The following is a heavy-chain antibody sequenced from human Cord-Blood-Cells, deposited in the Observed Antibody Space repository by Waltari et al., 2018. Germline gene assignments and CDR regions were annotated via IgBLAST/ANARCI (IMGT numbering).Heavy chain of an antibody. J-gene: IGHJ3*02. CDR2: FDPEDGET. Sequence: QVQLVQSGAEVKKTGASVKVSCKVSGYTLTALSMHWVVSGPGKGLEWMGGFDPEDGETIYAQKFQGRVTMTEDTSTDTAYMELSSLRSEDTAVYYCATDLYSGSYYAFDIWGQGTMVTVSS. D-gene: IGHD1-26*01. CDR1: GYTLTALS. V-gene: IGHV1-24*01. CDR3: ATDLYSGSYYAFDI.